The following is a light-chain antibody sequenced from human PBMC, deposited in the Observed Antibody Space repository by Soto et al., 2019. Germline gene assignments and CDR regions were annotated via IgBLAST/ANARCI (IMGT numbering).Light chain of an antibody. J-gene: IGKJ3*01. CDR2: GAS. Sequence: DIPMTQSPSSLSASVGDAVSLTCQTSRSISNYLNWYQQKPGRAPKLLISGASSLQGGVPSRFSGSGSGTTFTLTITSLQPDDFAIYYCQQSYTAPYTFGPGTKVEIK. CDR3: QQSYTAPYT. V-gene: IGKV1-39*01. CDR1: RSISNY.